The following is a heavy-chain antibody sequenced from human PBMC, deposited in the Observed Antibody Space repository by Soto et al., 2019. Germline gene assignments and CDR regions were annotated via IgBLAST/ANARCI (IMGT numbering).Heavy chain of an antibody. V-gene: IGHV4-39*01. J-gene: IGHJ4*02. Sequence: QLQLQESGPGLVKPSETLSLTCTVSGGSISSSSYYWGWIRQPPGKGLEWIGSIYYSGSTYYNPSLKSRVTISVDTSKNQCSLKLSSVTAADTAVYYCARHATWLRYYYFDYWGQGTLVTVSS. CDR3: ARHATWLRYYYFDY. CDR1: GGSISSSSYY. CDR2: IYYSGST. D-gene: IGHD5-12*01.